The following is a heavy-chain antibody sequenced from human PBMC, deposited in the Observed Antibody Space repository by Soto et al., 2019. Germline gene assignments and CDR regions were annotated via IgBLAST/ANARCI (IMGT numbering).Heavy chain of an antibody. CDR3: ATNYGSGSAPFDH. Sequence: QVQLVQSGAEVKKPGSSVKVSCTASGDTFSRYTISWMQQAPVQEPEWMGRTIPMLSMANYALKFQGRVGITADKSTSTVYMVLSNLRSEDTAVYYCATNYGSGSAPFDHWGQGTLVTVAS. J-gene: IGHJ4*02. CDR1: GDTFSRYT. D-gene: IGHD3-10*01. CDR2: TIPMLSMA. V-gene: IGHV1-69*02.